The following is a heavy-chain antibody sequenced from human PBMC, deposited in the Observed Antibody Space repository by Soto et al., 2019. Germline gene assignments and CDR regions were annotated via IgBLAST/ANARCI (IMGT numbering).Heavy chain of an antibody. CDR3: AKRGILGAQGMAYFDL. CDR2: ITPDGTEQ. J-gene: IGHJ2*01. Sequence: QVQLMESGGGVVQPGRSLRLSCAASGFTFNTYAMHWVRQAPGKGLEWVAVITPDGTEQYYADSVKGRFTISRDNSKNTLYLQMNSLGLEDMSIYHCAKRGILGAQGMAYFDLWDRGTLVTVSS. D-gene: IGHD1-26*01. V-gene: IGHV3-30*18. CDR1: GFTFNTYA.